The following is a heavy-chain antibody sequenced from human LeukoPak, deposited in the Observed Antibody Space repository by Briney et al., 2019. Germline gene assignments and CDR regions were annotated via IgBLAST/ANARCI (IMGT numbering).Heavy chain of an antibody. CDR2: ISYDGSNK. CDR3: AKGDDSSGYSMGLTDAFDI. J-gene: IGHJ3*02. V-gene: IGHV3-30*04. D-gene: IGHD3-22*01. CDR1: GFTFSSYA. Sequence: GGSLRLSCAASGFTFSSYAMHWVRQAPGKGLEWVAVISYDGSNKYYADSVKGRFTISRDNSKNTLYLQMNGLRDEDTAVYYCAKGDDSSGYSMGLTDAFDIWGQGTLVTVSS.